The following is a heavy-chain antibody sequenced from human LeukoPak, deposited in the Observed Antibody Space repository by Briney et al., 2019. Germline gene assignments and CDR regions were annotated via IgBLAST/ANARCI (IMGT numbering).Heavy chain of an antibody. Sequence: ASVKVSCKASGYTFANYAITWVRQAPGQGLECMGWISVDNGDTNDAQMLQGRVTMTTDTSTNTAYMELRGLRSDDTAVYYCARANCAGDCYLKHWGQGTLVTVSS. CDR3: ARANCAGDCYLKH. CDR1: GYTFANYA. CDR2: ISVDNGDT. J-gene: IGHJ4*02. V-gene: IGHV1-18*01. D-gene: IGHD2-21*02.